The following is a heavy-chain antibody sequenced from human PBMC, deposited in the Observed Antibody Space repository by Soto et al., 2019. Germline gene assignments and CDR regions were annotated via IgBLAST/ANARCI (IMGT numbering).Heavy chain of an antibody. CDR1: GFTFSSYA. Sequence: GGSLRLSCAASGFTFSSYAMSWVRQAPGKGLEWVAVVSIGGSTHYADSVRGRFTISRDNSKNTLSLQMNSLTAEDTAVYFCAKRRGAGGHFDYWGQGALVTVSS. V-gene: IGHV3-23*01. CDR2: VSIGGST. J-gene: IGHJ4*02. CDR3: AKRRGAGGHFDY. D-gene: IGHD2-15*01.